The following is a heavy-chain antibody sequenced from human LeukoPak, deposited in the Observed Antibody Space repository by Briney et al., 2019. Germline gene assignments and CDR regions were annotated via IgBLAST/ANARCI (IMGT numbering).Heavy chain of an antibody. CDR1: GGSFSGYY. V-gene: IGHV4-34*01. Sequence: PSETLSLTCAVYGGSFSGYYWSWIRQPPGKGLEWIGEINHSGSTNYNPSLKSRVTISVDTSKNQFSLKLSSVTAADTAVYYCARVDVTMVRGVADYYYYYGMDVWGKGTTVTVSS. CDR2: INHSGST. D-gene: IGHD3-10*01. J-gene: IGHJ6*04. CDR3: ARVDVTMVRGVADYYYYYGMDV.